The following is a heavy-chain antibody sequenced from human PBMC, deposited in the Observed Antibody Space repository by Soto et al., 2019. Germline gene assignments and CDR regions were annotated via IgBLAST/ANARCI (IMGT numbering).Heavy chain of an antibody. V-gene: IGHV3-30-3*01. CDR3: AGGVTSHSVGWYSDYYFGMDV. D-gene: IGHD6-19*01. CDR1: GLTFSSYA. CDR2: ISYDGSNK. J-gene: IGHJ6*02. Sequence: QVQLVESGGGVVQPGRSLRLSCAGSGLTFSSYAINWVRQAPGKGLEWVAVISYDGSNKYYADSVEGRFSISRDNSKKTVHLQLNSLGAEDTAVYYCAGGVTSHSVGWYSDYYFGMDVWGQGTTVTVSS.